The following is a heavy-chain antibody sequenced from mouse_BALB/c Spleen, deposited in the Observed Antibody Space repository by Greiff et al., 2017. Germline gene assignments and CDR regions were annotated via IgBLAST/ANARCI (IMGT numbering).Heavy chain of an antibody. D-gene: IGHD2-3*01. CDR2: IYPGDGDT. V-gene: IGHV1-80*01. CDR3: AKYDTGSGAS. CDR1: GYAFSSHW. J-gene: IGHJ3*01. Sequence: VQLQQSGAELVRPGSSVKISCKASGYAFSSHWMNWVKQRPGQGLEWIGQIYPGDGDTNYNGKFKGKATLTADKSSSTAYMQLSSLTSEDSAVYFCAKYDTGSGASWGQGTLVPVSA.